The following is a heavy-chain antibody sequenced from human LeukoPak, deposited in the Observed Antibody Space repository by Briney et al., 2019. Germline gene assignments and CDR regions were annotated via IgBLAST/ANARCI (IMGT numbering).Heavy chain of an antibody. CDR1: GFTFSSYS. Sequence: GGSLRLSCAASGFTFSSYSMNWVRQAPGKGLDWVSYISSGSNTIHYADSVKGRFTISRDNAKNSLYLQMNSLRAEDTAVYYCARNTSDRVSSPGCDYWGQGTLVTVSS. CDR2: ISSGSNTI. J-gene: IGHJ4*02. CDR3: ARNTSDRVSSPGCDY. V-gene: IGHV3-48*01. D-gene: IGHD6-6*01.